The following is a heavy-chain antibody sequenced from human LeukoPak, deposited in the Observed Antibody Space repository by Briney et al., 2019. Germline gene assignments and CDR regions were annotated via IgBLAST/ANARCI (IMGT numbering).Heavy chain of an antibody. CDR3: ARWTTTFLDY. J-gene: IGHJ4*02. CDR1: GYTFTNYY. D-gene: IGHD1-1*01. V-gene: IGHV1-46*01. CDR2: SNPSGDST. Sequence: VASVKVSCKASGYTFTNYYTHWVRQAPGHWLEWMGISNPSGDSTNYAQKFQGRVTMTRDTSTSTVYMDLSSLRSEDTAVYYCARWTTTFLDYWGQGTLVTVSS.